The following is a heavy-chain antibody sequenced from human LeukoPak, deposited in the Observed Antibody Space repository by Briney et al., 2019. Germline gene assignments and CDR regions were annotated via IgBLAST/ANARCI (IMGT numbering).Heavy chain of an antibody. CDR2: ISYNGNNK. Sequence: AGGSLRLSCAASGFTFSSYGMHWVRQAPGKGLEWVAVISYNGNNKYHVDSVKGRFTISRDNSKNTLYLQMNSLRPEDTAVYYCAKGGTYCSRSSCYVDSWGQGTLVTVSS. CDR1: GFTFSSYG. J-gene: IGHJ4*02. V-gene: IGHV3-30*18. CDR3: AKGGTYCSRSSCYVDS. D-gene: IGHD2-2*01.